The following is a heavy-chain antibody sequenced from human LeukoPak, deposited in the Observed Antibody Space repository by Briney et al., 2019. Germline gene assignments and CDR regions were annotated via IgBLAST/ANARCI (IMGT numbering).Heavy chain of an antibody. V-gene: IGHV1-2*02. D-gene: IGHD5-12*01. CDR1: GYTFTGYY. Sequence: VASVKVSCKASGYTFTGYYMHWVRQAPGQGLEWMGWISPNSGGTNYAQKFQGRVTMTRDTSISTAYMELSRLRSDDTAVYYCARVPSGYVYYGMDVWGQGTTVTVSS. CDR2: ISPNSGGT. CDR3: ARVPSGYVYYGMDV. J-gene: IGHJ6*02.